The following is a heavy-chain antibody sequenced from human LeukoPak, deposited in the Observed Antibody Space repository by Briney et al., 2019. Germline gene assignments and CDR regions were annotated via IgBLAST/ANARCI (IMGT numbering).Heavy chain of an antibody. Sequence: ASVKVSCKASGGTFTAYYLSWVRQAPGQGLEWMGRLNPNSGDSNYAQKFQGRVTMTRDTSISTAYMELSRLTSDDTAVYWCAIGMLAAGTFDHWGQGTLVTVSS. CDR3: AIGMLAAGTFDH. J-gene: IGHJ4*02. D-gene: IGHD6-13*01. CDR1: GGTFTAYY. V-gene: IGHV1-2*06. CDR2: LNPNSGDS.